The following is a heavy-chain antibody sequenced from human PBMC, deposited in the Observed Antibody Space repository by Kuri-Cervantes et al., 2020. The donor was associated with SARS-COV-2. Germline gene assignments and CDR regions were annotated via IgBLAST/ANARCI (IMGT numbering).Heavy chain of an antibody. Sequence: GGSLRLSCAASGFTFSNAWMSWVRQAPGKGLEWVGRIKSKTDGGTTDYAAPVKGRFTISRDDSKSIAHLQRNSLKTEDTAVYYCTKDVFWGGYSDYWSQGTLVTVSS. CDR1: GFTFSNAW. V-gene: IGHV3-15*01. CDR3: TKDVFWGGYSDY. D-gene: IGHD3-3*01. J-gene: IGHJ4*02. CDR2: IKSKTDGGTT.